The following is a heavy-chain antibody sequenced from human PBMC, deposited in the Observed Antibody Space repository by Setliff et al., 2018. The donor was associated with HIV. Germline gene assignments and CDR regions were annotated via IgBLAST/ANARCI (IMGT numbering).Heavy chain of an antibody. Sequence: SETLSLTCTVSGGSIISGDHYWSWIRQPPGKGLEWIGFIFYDGNTYYMPSLKSRSAISVDASKNQFSLKLTSVTAADTAVYFCARVPFGVHRYYFDSWGQGKLVTVSS. CDR3: ARVPFGVHRYYFDS. CDR2: IFYDGNT. V-gene: IGHV4-30-4*01. D-gene: IGHD3-16*01. CDR1: GGSIISGDHY. J-gene: IGHJ4*02.